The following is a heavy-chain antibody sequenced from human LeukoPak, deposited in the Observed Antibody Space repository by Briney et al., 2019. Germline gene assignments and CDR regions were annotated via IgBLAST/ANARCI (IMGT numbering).Heavy chain of an antibody. D-gene: IGHD2-15*01. CDR2: IIPIFGTA. CDR3: ATSPSCSGGSCYHNWFDP. CDR1: GYTFTSYG. Sequence: SVKVSCKASGYTFTSYGISWVRQAPGQGLEWMGRIIPIFGTANYAQKFQGRVTITTDESTSTAYMELSSLRSEDTAVYYCATSPSCSGGSCYHNWFDPWGQGTLVTVSS. V-gene: IGHV1-69*05. J-gene: IGHJ5*02.